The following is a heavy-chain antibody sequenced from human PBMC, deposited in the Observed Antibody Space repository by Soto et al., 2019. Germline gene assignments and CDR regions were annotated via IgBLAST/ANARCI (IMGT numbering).Heavy chain of an antibody. D-gene: IGHD1-7*01. V-gene: IGHV4-59*01. CDR1: GGSISSYY. CDR3: ARDDGRYNWNYYGAFDI. CDR2: IYYSGST. Sequence: SETLSLTCTVSGGSISSYYWRWIRQPPGKGLEWIGYIYYSGSTNYNPSLKSRVTISVDTSKNQFSLKLSSVTAADTAVYYCARDDGRYNWNYYGAFDIWGQGTMVTVSS. J-gene: IGHJ3*02.